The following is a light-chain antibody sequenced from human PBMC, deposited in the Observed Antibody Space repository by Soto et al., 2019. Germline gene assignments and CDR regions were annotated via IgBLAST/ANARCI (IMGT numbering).Light chain of an antibody. Sequence: DIQMTQSPSSLSASVGDRVTITCRASQGISNYLAWYQQKPGKVPKLLIYAASTLQSGVPSRFSGSGSGTDFTLTISSLQPEDVATYYCQEYNSALTFGPWTKVDIK. J-gene: IGKJ3*01. V-gene: IGKV1-27*01. CDR2: AAS. CDR1: QGISNY. CDR3: QEYNSALT.